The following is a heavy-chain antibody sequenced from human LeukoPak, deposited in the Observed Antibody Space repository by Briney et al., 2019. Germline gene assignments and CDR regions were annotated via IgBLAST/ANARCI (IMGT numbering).Heavy chain of an antibody. CDR1: GFTFSSYA. V-gene: IGHV3-64*01. CDR3: ARGVATIFNYFDY. D-gene: IGHD5-12*01. Sequence: GGSLRLSCAASGFTFSSYAMHWVRQAPGKGLEYVSAISSNGGSTYYANSVKGRFTISRDNSKNTLYLQMGSLRAEDMAVYYCARGVATIFNYFDYWGQGTLVTASS. CDR2: ISSNGGST. J-gene: IGHJ4*02.